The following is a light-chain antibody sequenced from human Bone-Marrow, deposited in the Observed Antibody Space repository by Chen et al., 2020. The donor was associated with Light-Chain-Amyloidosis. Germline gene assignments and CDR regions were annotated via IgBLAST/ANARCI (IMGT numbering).Light chain of an antibody. CDR2: DAS. CDR1: QSISTW. J-gene: IGKJ2*01. CDR3: QQYNGDSHT. Sequence: DIQMTQSPSSLSASVGDRVTITCRASQSISTWLAWYQQKPGNAPNLLIYDASSLESGVPSRFSGSGSGTEFTRTISSLQPDDFATYFCQQYNGDSHTFGQGTKLEIK. V-gene: IGKV1-5*01.